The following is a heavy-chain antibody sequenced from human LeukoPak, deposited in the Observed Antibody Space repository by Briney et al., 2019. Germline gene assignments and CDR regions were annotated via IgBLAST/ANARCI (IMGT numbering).Heavy chain of an antibody. V-gene: IGHV1-69*04. CDR2: IIPILGIA. CDR1: GGTSSSYA. D-gene: IGHD5-24*01. Sequence: SVKVSCKASGGTSSSYAIIWVRQAPGQGLEWMGRIIPILGIANYAQKFQGRVTITADKSTSTAYMELSSLRSEDTAVYYCAREGARRDGYPENAFDIWGQGTMVTVSS. CDR3: AREGARRDGYPENAFDI. J-gene: IGHJ3*02.